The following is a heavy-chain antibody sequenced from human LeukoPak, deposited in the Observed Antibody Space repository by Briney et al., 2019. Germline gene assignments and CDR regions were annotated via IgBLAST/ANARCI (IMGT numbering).Heavy chain of an antibody. Sequence: GGSLRLSCTASGFTFSSYSMNWVRQAPGKGLEWVSHITASGTAMFYADSVKGSFTISRDNSKNSLYLQMNSLRDEDTAVYYCASSGSYRFDYGGQGTLVTVSS. J-gene: IGHJ4*02. V-gene: IGHV3-48*02. CDR1: GFTFSSYS. CDR3: ASSGSYRFDY. CDR2: ITASGTAM. D-gene: IGHD1-26*01.